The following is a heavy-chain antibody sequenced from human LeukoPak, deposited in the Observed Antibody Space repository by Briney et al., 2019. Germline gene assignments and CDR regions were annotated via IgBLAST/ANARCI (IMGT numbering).Heavy chain of an antibody. D-gene: IGHD3-22*01. CDR2: ISYDGSNK. CDR3: LPTYYYDSSAQGVFDY. J-gene: IGHJ4*02. CDR1: GFTFSNYV. Sequence: GGSLRLSCAASGFTFSNYVMSWVRQAPGKGLEWVAVISYDGSNKYYADSVKGRFTISRDNSKNTLYLQMNSLRAEDTAVYYCLPTYYYDSSAQGVFDYWGQGTLVTVSS. V-gene: IGHV3-30*03.